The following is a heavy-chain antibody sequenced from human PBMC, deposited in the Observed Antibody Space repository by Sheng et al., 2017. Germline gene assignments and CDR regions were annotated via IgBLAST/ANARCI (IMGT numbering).Heavy chain of an antibody. D-gene: IGHD5-18*01. V-gene: IGHV4-39*07. J-gene: IGHJ4*02. CDR2: IYYSGST. CDR3: ARFSGSSAIQLWAFDY. Sequence: QLQLQESGPGLVKPSETLSLTCTVSGGSISSSSYYWGWIRQPPGKGLEWIGSIYYSGSTYYNPSLKSRVTISVDTSKNQFSLKLSSVTAADTAVYYCARFSGSSAIQLWAFDYWGQGTLVTVSS. CDR1: GGSISSSSYY.